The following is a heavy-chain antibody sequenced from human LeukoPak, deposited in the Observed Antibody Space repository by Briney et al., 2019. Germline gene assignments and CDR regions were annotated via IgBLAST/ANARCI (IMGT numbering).Heavy chain of an antibody. Sequence: GGSLRLSCAASGFTFSNYAMDWVRQAPGKGLEWVSAISTGGDRAYYADSVRGRFTISRDNSKNTLYLQMNSLRAEDTAVYYCAKDSNTGDGGYYFDYWGQGTLVTVSS. CDR3: AKDSNTGDGGYYFDY. J-gene: IGHJ4*02. CDR2: ISTGGDRA. V-gene: IGHV3-23*01. CDR1: GFTFSNYA. D-gene: IGHD7-27*01.